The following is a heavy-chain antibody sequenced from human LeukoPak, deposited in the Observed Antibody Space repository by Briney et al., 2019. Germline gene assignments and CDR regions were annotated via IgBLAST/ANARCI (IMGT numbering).Heavy chain of an antibody. Sequence: SQTLSLTCTVSGGSISSGDYYWSWIRQPPGKGLEWIGYIYYSGSTYYNPSLKSRVTISVDTSKNQFSLKLSSVTAADTAMYYCAREPRRVVVNDAFDIWAKGQWSPSLQ. V-gene: IGHV4-30-4*01. CDR1: GGSISSGDYY. CDR3: AREPRRVVVNDAFDI. J-gene: IGHJ3*02. D-gene: IGHD2-15*01. CDR2: IYYSGST.